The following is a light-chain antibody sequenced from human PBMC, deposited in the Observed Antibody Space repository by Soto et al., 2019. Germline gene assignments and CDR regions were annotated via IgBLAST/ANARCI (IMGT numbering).Light chain of an antibody. Sequence: DIQMTQSPSTLSASVGDRVTITCRASQSVSSGLAWYQHKPGKAPNLLIYKASSLESGVPSRFSGSESGTEFTLTSSSLQPDDVATYFCQQDHTYPPTFGGGTKVGIK. V-gene: IGKV1-5*03. CDR3: QQDHTYPPT. CDR2: KAS. CDR1: QSVSSG. J-gene: IGKJ4*01.